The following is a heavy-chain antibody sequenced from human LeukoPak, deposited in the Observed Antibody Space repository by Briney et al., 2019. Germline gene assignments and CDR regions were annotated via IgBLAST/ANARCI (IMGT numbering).Heavy chain of an antibody. Sequence: GGSLRLSCAASGFTFSSYAMSWVRQAPGKGLEWVSAIGGRDGSTYYADSVKGRFTITRDNSKNTLYLQMNSLRAEDTAVYYCAIQTRFDPWGQGTLVTVSS. CDR1: GFTFSSYA. CDR2: IGGRDGST. CDR3: AIQTRFDP. V-gene: IGHV3-23*01. J-gene: IGHJ5*02. D-gene: IGHD4-11*01.